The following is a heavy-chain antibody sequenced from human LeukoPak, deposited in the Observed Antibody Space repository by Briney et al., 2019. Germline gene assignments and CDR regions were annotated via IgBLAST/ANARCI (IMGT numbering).Heavy chain of an antibody. Sequence: SETLSLTCTVSGGSLSGSSYYWGWIRQPPGKGLEWIGSIYYSGITYYNPSLKSRVTISVDTSKNQFSLKLSSVTAADTPVYCCARPSGDSEYDYGYWGQGTVVTVSS. J-gene: IGHJ4*02. D-gene: IGHD5-12*01. CDR3: ARPSGDSEYDYGY. V-gene: IGHV4-39*01. CDR1: GGSLSGSSYY. CDR2: IYYSGIT.